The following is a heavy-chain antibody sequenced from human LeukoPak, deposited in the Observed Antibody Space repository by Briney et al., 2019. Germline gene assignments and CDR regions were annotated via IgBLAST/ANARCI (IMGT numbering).Heavy chain of an antibody. Sequence: PSETLSLTCAVYGGSFSGYYWSWIRQPPGKGLEWIGEINHSGSTNYNPSLKSRVTISVDTSKIQFSLKLSSVTAADTAVYYCARANFPGTSFDYWGQGTLVTVSS. D-gene: IGHD6-13*01. J-gene: IGHJ4*02. V-gene: IGHV4-34*01. CDR1: GGSFSGYY. CDR3: ARANFPGTSFDY. CDR2: INHSGST.